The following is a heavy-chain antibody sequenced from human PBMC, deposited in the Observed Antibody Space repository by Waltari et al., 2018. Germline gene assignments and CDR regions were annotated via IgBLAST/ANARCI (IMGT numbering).Heavy chain of an antibody. D-gene: IGHD2-15*01. Sequence: QLQLQESGPGLVKPSETLSLTCTVSGGSISSSSYYWGWIRQPPGKGLEGIGIIYYSGSPYYTPSLKSRVTISVDTSKNQFSLKLSSVTAADTAVYYCARGIEDIVVVVAAITSTYYFDYWGQGTLVTVSS. CDR1: GGSISSSSYY. J-gene: IGHJ4*02. CDR3: ARGIEDIVVVVAAITSTYYFDY. V-gene: IGHV4-39*07. CDR2: IYYSGSP.